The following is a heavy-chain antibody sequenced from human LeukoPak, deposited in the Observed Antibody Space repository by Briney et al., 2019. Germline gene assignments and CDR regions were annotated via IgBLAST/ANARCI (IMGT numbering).Heavy chain of an antibody. CDR3: ARDLELVFYDSTAYEY. D-gene: IGHD3-22*01. CDR1: GFTFSSYW. V-gene: IGHV3-74*01. CDR2: INSDGSST. Sequence: GGSLRLSCAASGFTFSSYWMHWGRQAPGKGLVWVSRINSDGSSTSYADSVKGRFTISRDNGKNTLYLQMSSLRAEDTAVYYCARDLELVFYDSTAYEYWGQGTLVTVSS. J-gene: IGHJ4*02.